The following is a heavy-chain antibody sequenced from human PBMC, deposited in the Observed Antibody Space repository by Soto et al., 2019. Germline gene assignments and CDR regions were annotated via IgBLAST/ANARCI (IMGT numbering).Heavy chain of an antibody. CDR1: GGSISSSSYY. CDR3: ASSGYYKYYFDY. Sequence: SETRSLTWTVSGGSISSSSYYGGGIRQPPGKGLEWIGSIYYSGSTYYNPSLKSRVTISVGTSKNQFSLKLSSVTAADTAVYYCASSGYYKYYFDYWGQGTLVTVSS. D-gene: IGHD3-22*01. V-gene: IGHV4-39*01. CDR2: IYYSGST. J-gene: IGHJ4*02.